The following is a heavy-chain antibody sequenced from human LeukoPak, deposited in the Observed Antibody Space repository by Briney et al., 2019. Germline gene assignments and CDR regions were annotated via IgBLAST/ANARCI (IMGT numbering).Heavy chain of an antibody. CDR1: GFTFSSYA. D-gene: IGHD3-3*01. Sequence: GRSLRLSCAASGFTFSSYAMHWVRQAPGKGLEWVAVISYDGSNKYYADSVKGRFTISRDNSKNTLYLQMNSLRAEDTAVYYCARDRGLRFLEYYMDVWGKGTTVIVSS. V-gene: IGHV3-30-3*01. J-gene: IGHJ6*03. CDR3: ARDRGLRFLEYYMDV. CDR2: ISYDGSNK.